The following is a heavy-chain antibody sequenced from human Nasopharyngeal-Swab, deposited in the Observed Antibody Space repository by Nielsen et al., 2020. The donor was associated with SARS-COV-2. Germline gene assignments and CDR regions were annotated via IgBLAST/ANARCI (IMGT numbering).Heavy chain of an antibody. CDR2: TSGSGGST. V-gene: IGHV3-23*01. J-gene: IGHJ6*02. Sequence: GGSLRLSCVASGFTFSSYAMSWVRQAPGMGLEWVSGTSGSGGSTYYADSVKGRFTLSRDNSKNTLYLQMNSLRAEDTAVYYCARHDFWSGYASYYGMDVWGQGTTVTVSS. CDR1: GFTFSSYA. CDR3: ARHDFWSGYASYYGMDV. D-gene: IGHD3-3*01.